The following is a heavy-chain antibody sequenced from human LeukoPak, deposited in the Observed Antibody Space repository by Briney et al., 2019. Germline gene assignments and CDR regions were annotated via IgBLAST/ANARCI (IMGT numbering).Heavy chain of an antibody. CDR2: ISSHGGST. V-gene: IGHV3-64*01. Sequence: TGGSLRLFCVASGFTFSSYAMHWVRQAPGKGLEYVSAISSHGGSTYYANSVKGRFTISRDNSKNTLYLQMGSLRAEDMAVYYCARVGSSGTVKYFDYWGQGTLVTVSS. J-gene: IGHJ4*02. CDR1: GFTFSSYA. CDR3: ARVGSSGTVKYFDY. D-gene: IGHD4-11*01.